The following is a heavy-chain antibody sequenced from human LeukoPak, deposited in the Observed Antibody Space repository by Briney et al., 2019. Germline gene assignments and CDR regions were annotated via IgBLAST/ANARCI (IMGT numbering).Heavy chain of an antibody. J-gene: IGHJ4*02. CDR1: GGSISSYY. V-gene: IGHV4-59*01. D-gene: IGHD6-13*01. CDR3: ASSWYGDGGY. CDR2: THYSGTT. Sequence: SETLSLTCTVSGGSISSYYWSWLRQPPGKGLEWIGYTHYSGTTDYNPSLKSRVTVSIDTSKNQFSLRLGSAAAADTAGYYCASSWYGDGGYWGQGILVTVSS.